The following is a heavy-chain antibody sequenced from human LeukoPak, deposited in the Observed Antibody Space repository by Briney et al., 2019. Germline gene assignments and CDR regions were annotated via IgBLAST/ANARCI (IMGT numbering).Heavy chain of an antibody. J-gene: IGHJ4*02. Sequence: GGSLKLSCAASRISDYMIWVRQAPGTGLEWVSVIYTGDNTYYANSVKGRFTISRDNSQRMLYLQMNSLRAEDTSVYYCASSTSTPGGFDFWGQGTLVTVSS. V-gene: IGHV3-66*01. CDR1: RISDY. CDR2: IYTGDNT. CDR3: ASSTSTPGGFDF. D-gene: IGHD2-2*01.